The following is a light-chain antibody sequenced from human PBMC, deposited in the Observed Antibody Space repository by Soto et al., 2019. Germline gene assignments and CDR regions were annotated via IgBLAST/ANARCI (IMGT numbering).Light chain of an antibody. CDR1: SGSIATNY. V-gene: IGLV6-57*03. CDR3: QSYDSSNHGV. CDR2: EDD. Sequence: NFMLTQPHSVSESPGKTVTISCTRSSGSIATNYVQWFQQRPGSAPIIVIYEDDQRPSGVPDRFSGSLDSSSNSASLTISGLQTEDEADYYCQSYDSSNHGVFGGGTKLTVL. J-gene: IGLJ3*02.